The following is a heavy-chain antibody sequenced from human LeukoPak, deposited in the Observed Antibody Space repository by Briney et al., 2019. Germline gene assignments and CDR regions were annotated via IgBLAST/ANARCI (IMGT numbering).Heavy chain of an antibody. D-gene: IGHD2/OR15-2a*01. J-gene: IGHJ4*02. CDR2: ISYDGSNK. V-gene: IGHV3-30-3*01. CDR3: AGRRECDY. CDR1: GFTFSSYA. Sequence: GGSLRLSCAASGFTFSSYAMHWVRQAPGKGLEWVAVISYDGSNKYYADSVKGRFTISRDNSENTLYLQMNSLRAEDTAVYYCAGRRECDYWGQGTLVTVSS.